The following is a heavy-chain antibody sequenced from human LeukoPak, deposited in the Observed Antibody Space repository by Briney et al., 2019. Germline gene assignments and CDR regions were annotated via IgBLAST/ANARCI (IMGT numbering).Heavy chain of an antibody. V-gene: IGHV4-4*07. D-gene: IGHD6-19*01. CDR3: ASSSSGWFWSY. CDR2: IYTSGST. J-gene: IGHJ4*02. Sequence: SETLSLTCTVSGGSISSYYWSWIRQPAGKGLEWTGRIYTSGSTNYNPSLKSRVTMSVDTSKKQFSLNLTSVTAADTAVYYCASSSSGWFWSYWGQGTLVTVSS. CDR1: GGSISSYY.